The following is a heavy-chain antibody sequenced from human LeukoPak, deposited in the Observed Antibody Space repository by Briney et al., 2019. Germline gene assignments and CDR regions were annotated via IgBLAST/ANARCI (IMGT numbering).Heavy chain of an antibody. J-gene: IGHJ6*03. Sequence: ASVKVSCKASGYTFTGYYMHWVRQAPGQGLEWMGWINPNSGGTNYAQKFQGRVTMTRDTSISTAYMELSRLRSDDTAVYYCARAGYSSSWYRGYYYYYMDVWGKETTVTISS. V-gene: IGHV1-2*02. D-gene: IGHD6-13*01. CDR3: ARAGYSSSWYRGYYYYYMDV. CDR1: GYTFTGYY. CDR2: INPNSGGT.